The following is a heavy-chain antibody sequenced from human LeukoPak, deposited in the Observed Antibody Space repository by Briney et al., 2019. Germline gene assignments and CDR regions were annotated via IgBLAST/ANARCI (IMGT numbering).Heavy chain of an antibody. CDR1: GGSISTSTSY. V-gene: IGHV4-39*01. J-gene: IGHJ5*01. CDR2: IYYSGYT. CDR3: VRHEGRGGATMGAFDS. Sequence: PSETLSLTCTVSGGSISTSTSYWGWIRQPPGKGLEWIGSIYYSGYTYYSPSLKSRVTISVDTSKNQFSLKLSSVTAADTAVYYCVRHEGRGGATMGAFDSWGQGSLVTVSS. D-gene: IGHD5-12*01.